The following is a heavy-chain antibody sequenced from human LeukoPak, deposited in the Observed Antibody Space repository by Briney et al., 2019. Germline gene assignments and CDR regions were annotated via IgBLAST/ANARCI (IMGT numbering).Heavy chain of an antibody. CDR3: ASVLLSSGYSN. Sequence: SETLSLTCSVSGASVSSYYCNWIRQPPGKGLEWIGNVYNSGSTSYNPSLRSRATISVDTSKNQFSLKLSSVTAADTAVYYCASVLLSSGYSNWGQGTMVTVSS. V-gene: IGHV4-59*02. CDR1: GASVSSYY. D-gene: IGHD3-22*01. CDR2: VYNSGST. J-gene: IGHJ3*01.